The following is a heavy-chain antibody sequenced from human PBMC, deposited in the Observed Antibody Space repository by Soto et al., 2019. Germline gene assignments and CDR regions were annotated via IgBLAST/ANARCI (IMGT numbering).Heavy chain of an antibody. Sequence: PGGSLRLSCAASGFTFSNYGMHWVRQAPGKGLEWVAVIWYDGNNKYYADSVKGRFTISRDNSNNKLYVQMTSLRAEDTAVYYCARGLHSRFDYWGQGTLVTVSS. CDR3: ARGLHSRFDY. J-gene: IGHJ4*02. CDR1: GFTFSNYG. CDR2: IWYDGNNK. V-gene: IGHV3-33*01. D-gene: IGHD2-21*01.